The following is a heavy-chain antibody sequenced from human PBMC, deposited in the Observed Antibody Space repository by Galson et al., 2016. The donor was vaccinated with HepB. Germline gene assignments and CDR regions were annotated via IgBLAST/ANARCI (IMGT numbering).Heavy chain of an antibody. CDR1: GFTLDDYA. CDR2: ISRNSGSI. CDR3: AKVDTAMVTYSYGMDV. D-gene: IGHD5-18*01. Sequence: SLRPPGAASGFTLDDYAMHWVRKAPGNGLEWGSGISRNSGSIGYADSVKGRFTISRDNAKNSLYLQKNSLRAEDTALYYCAKVDTAMVTYSYGMDVWGQGTTVTVSS. V-gene: IGHV3-9*01. J-gene: IGHJ6*02.